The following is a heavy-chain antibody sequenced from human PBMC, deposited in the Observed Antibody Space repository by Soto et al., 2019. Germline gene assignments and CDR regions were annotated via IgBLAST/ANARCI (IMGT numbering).Heavy chain of an antibody. V-gene: IGHV3-74*03. Sequence: PGGSLRLSCAASGFTFSSYWMHWVRQVPGKGLVWVSHINSDGTHTTYADSVKGRFTISRDNAKNTLYLQMNSLRAEDTAVYYCARDQLYYNDISGRPLNAFDVWGQGTMVTVSS. CDR1: GFTFSSYW. D-gene: IGHD3-22*01. CDR2: INSDGTHT. CDR3: ARDQLYYNDISGRPLNAFDV. J-gene: IGHJ3*01.